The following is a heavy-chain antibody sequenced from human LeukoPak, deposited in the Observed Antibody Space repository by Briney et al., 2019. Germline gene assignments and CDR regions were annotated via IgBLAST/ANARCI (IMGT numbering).Heavy chain of an antibody. V-gene: IGHV3-33*01. J-gene: IGHJ5*02. Sequence: GGSLRLSCAASGFTFSYYGMQWVRQAPGKGLEWVALIWHDGGKRYYADSVKGRFTISRDNSKNTLYLQMTTLRAEDTAVYYCARDADTSEFFSWLDLWGQGTLVTVSS. D-gene: IGHD3-22*01. CDR2: IWHDGGKR. CDR3: ARDADTSEFFSWLDL. CDR1: GFTFSYYG.